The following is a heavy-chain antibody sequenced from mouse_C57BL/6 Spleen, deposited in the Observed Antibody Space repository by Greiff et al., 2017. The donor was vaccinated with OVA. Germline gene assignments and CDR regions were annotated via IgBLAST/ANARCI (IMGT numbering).Heavy chain of an antibody. CDR2: INPNYGTT. J-gene: IGHJ2*01. D-gene: IGHD2-3*01. V-gene: IGHV1-39*01. CDR3: ARERLYDGYPQRYFDD. CDR1: GYSFTDYN. Sequence: VQLQQSGPELVKPGASVKISCKASGYSFTDYNMNWVKQSNGKSLEWIGVINPNYGTTSYNQKFKGKATLTVDQSSSTAYMQLNSLTSEDSAVYYCARERLYDGYPQRYFDDWGQGTTLTVSS.